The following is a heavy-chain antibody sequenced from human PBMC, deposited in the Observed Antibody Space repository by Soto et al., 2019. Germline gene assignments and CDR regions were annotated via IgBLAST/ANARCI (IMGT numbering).Heavy chain of an antibody. J-gene: IGHJ4*02. CDR1: EFDFSRYW. D-gene: IGHD3-9*01. CDR2: IYPADSDA. V-gene: IGHV5-51*01. CDR3: AILTTLVKGFDY. Sequence: PGESLKISCKGSEFDFSRYWIGWVPQMPGRGLEWMGIIYPADSDARYSPSFQGQVTFSVDKSISTAYLQWTSLKASDTAMYYCAILTTLVKGFDYWGQGTLVTVSS.